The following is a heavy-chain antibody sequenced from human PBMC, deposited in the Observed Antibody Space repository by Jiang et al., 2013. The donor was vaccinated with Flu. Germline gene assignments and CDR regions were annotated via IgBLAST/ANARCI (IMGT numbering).Heavy chain of an antibody. CDR2: MNPNSGNT. D-gene: IGHD2-15*01. Sequence: GAEVKKPGASVKVSCKASGYTVTSYDINWVRQATGQGLEWMGWMNPNSGNTGYAQKFQGRVTMTRNTSISTAYMELSSLRSEDTAVYYCARGPRWWQQPYYFDYWGQGTLVTVSS. V-gene: IGHV1-8*01. CDR3: ARGPRWWQQPYYFDY. CDR1: GYTVTSYD. J-gene: IGHJ4*02.